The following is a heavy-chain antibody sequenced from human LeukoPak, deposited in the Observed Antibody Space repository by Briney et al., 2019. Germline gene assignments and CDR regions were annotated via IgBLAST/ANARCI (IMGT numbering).Heavy chain of an antibody. CDR2: IIPIFGTA. D-gene: IGHD2-2*01. Sequence: ASVKVSCKASGGTFSSYAISWVRQAPGQGLEWMGGIIPIFGTANYAQKFQGRVTITADKSTSTAYMELSSLRSEDTAVYYCASSMWDCSGTPCYERFDYWGPGTLVTVSS. CDR1: GGTFSSYA. V-gene: IGHV1-69*06. J-gene: IGHJ4*02. CDR3: ASSMWDCSGTPCYERFDY.